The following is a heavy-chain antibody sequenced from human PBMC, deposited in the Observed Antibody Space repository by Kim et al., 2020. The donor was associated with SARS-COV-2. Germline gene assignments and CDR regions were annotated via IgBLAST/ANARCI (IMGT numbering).Heavy chain of an antibody. CDR3: ARHSADYSHNGGAIGLDS. D-gene: IGHD2-21*01. J-gene: IGHJ4*02. Sequence: GESLKISCQASGYTFTNYWIAWVRQMPGKGLEWMGIIYPGDSDIRYSPSFQGQITVSADKSITTAYLQWSSLKASDTAMYYCARHSADYSHNGGAIGLDSWGQGTLVTVSS. V-gene: IGHV5-51*01. CDR2: IYPGDSDI. CDR1: GYTFTNYW.